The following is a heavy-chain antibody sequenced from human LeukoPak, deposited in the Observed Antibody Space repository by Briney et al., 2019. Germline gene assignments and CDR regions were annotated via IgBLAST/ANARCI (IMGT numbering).Heavy chain of an antibody. CDR1: GYSISIGYY. V-gene: IGHV4-38-2*01. D-gene: IGHD3-22*01. CDR2: VYHSGST. Sequence: PSETLSLTCAVSGYSISIGYYWGWIRQPPGKGLEWIGSVYHSGSTYYNPSLKSRVTLSMDTSKNQFSLKLNPATAADTAAYYCARHAFFDSTGYYYYFDYWGQGSLVTVSS. J-gene: IGHJ4*02. CDR3: ARHAFFDSTGYYYYFDY.